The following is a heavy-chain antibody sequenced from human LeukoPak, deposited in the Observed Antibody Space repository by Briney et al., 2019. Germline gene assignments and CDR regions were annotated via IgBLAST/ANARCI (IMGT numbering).Heavy chain of an antibody. CDR2: IRYDGSIK. D-gene: IGHD4-17*01. J-gene: IGHJ4*02. CDR3: ARVGRLQYGDYVAFDY. CDR1: GFAFSSFG. V-gene: IGHV3-30*02. Sequence: GSLRLSCAASGFAFSSFGMHWVRQAPGKGLEWVAFIRYDGSIKYFADSVKGRFTLSRDNAKNSLYLQMNSLRAEDTAVYYCARVGRLQYGDYVAFDYWGQGALVTVSS.